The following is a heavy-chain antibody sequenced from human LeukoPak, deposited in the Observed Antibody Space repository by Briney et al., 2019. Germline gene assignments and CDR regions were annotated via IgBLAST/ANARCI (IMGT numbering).Heavy chain of an antibody. J-gene: IGHJ4*02. Sequence: GGSLRLSCAASGFTFSSYGMHWVRQAPGKGLEWVAVISYDGSNKYYADSVKGRFTISRDNSKNTLYLQMNGLRAEDTAVYYCAKSYDSSGHYNPHFDYWGQGTLVTVSS. CDR3: AKSYDSSGHYNPHFDY. CDR2: ISYDGSNK. V-gene: IGHV3-30*18. D-gene: IGHD3-22*01. CDR1: GFTFSSYG.